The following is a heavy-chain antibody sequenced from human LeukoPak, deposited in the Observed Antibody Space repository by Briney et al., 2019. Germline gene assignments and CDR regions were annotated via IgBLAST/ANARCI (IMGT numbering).Heavy chain of an antibody. V-gene: IGHV1-18*01. Sequence: ASVKVSCKASGYTFTSYGISWVRQAPGQGLEWMGWISAYNGNTNYAQKLQGRVTMTTDTSTSTAYMELRSLRSDDTAVYYCARDTFRVAAAGTRGVLGYWGQGTLVTVSS. J-gene: IGHJ4*02. CDR3: ARDTFRVAAAGTRGVLGY. D-gene: IGHD6-13*01. CDR1: GYTFTSYG. CDR2: ISAYNGNT.